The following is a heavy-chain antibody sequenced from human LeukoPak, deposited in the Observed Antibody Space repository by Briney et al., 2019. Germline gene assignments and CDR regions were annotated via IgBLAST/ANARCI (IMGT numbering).Heavy chain of an antibody. Sequence: ASVKVSCKASGYTFTSYGINWVRQAPGQGLEWMGWISAYNGIPNYAQKFQGRVIMATDTSTSTTYMELRSLRSDDTAVYYCARDALLHCSSTKCYVTDYYYYGMDVWGQGTTVTVSS. J-gene: IGHJ6*02. CDR1: GYTFTSYG. V-gene: IGHV1-18*01. CDR3: ARDALLHCSSTKCYVTDYYYYGMDV. D-gene: IGHD2-2*01. CDR2: ISAYNGIP.